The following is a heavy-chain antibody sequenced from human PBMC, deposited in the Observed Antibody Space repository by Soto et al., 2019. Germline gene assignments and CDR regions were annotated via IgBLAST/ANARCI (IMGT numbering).Heavy chain of an antibody. D-gene: IGHD3-22*01. CDR1: GFTFSTYW. CDR2: IKTDGTYA. J-gene: IGHJ4*02. Sequence: EVQLVESGGDLVQPGGSLRLSCAASGFTFSTYWMHWVRQAPGKGLLWVSRIKTDGTYATYGDSVKGRFTISRDNAKYTLCLQMNSLRVEDAGVYYCAAGGRVYYANWGQGTRVKVSS. V-gene: IGHV3-74*01. CDR3: AAGGRVYYAN.